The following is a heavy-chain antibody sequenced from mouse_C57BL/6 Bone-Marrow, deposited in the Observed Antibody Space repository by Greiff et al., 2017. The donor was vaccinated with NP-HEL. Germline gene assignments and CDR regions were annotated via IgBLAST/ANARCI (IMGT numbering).Heavy chain of an antibody. CDR2: ISSGSSTI. CDR1: GFTFSDYG. V-gene: IGHV5-17*01. CDR3: ARMRGVLFAY. J-gene: IGHJ3*01. Sequence: EVHLVESGGGLVKPGGSLKLSCAASGFTFSDYGMHWVRQAPEKGLEWVAYISSGSSTIYYADTVKGRFTISRDNAKNTLFLQMTSLRSEDTAMYYCARMRGVLFAYWGQGTLVTVSA.